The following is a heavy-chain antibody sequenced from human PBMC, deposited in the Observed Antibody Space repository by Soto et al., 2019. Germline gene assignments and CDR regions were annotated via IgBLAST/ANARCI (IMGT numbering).Heavy chain of an antibody. V-gene: IGHV1-2*04. CDR3: AKGDSSGYYMALLQNYFDY. D-gene: IGHD3-22*01. CDR1: GYTFTGYY. CDR2: INPNSGDT. Sequence: GASVKVSCKASGYTFTGYYIHWVRRAPGQGLEWMGWINPNSGDTRYAQKFQGWVTMTRDTSISTAYMELTRLKSDDTAVYYCAKGDSSGYYMALLQNYFDYWGQGTLVTVSS. J-gene: IGHJ4*02.